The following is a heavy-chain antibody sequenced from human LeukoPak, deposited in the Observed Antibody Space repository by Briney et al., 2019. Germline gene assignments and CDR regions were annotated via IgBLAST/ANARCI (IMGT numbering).Heavy chain of an antibody. CDR3: ARTLSSMVRGVITPRFDP. J-gene: IGHJ5*02. CDR2: INHSGST. Sequence: SETLSLTCAVYGGSFSGYYWSWIRQPPGKGRGWIGEINHSGSTNYNPSLKSRVAISVDTSKNQFSLKLSSVTAADPAVYYCARTLSSMVRGVITPRFDPWGQGTLVTVSS. V-gene: IGHV4-34*01. CDR1: GGSFSGYY. D-gene: IGHD3-10*01.